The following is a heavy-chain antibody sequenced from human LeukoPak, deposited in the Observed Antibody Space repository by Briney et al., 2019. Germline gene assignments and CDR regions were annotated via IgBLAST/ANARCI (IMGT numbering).Heavy chain of an antibody. CDR3: ARGEWLNPFDY. CDR2: ISSSSSYI. V-gene: IGHV3-21*01. J-gene: IGHJ4*02. CDR1: GFTFSSYS. Sequence: GGSLRFSCAASGFTFSSYSMNWVRQAPGKGLEWVSSISSSSSYIYYADSVKGRFTISRDNAKNSLYLQMNSLRAEDTAVYYCARGEWLNPFDYWGQGTLVTVSS. D-gene: IGHD5-12*01.